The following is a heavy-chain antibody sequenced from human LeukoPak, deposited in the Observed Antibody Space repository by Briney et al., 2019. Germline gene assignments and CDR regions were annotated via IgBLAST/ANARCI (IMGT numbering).Heavy chain of an antibody. J-gene: IGHJ6*02. CDR2: ISGSGGNT. Sequence: GGSLRLSCAASGFTFSNYAMSWGRHAPGTGLECVSGISGSGGNTNYADPVKGRFTISRDNSKNTQYLQMNSLRAEDTAVYYCARDQFWATVTTSYYYGMDVWGQGTTVTVSS. V-gene: IGHV3-23*01. D-gene: IGHD4-17*01. CDR1: GFTFSNYA. CDR3: ARDQFWATVTTSYYYGMDV.